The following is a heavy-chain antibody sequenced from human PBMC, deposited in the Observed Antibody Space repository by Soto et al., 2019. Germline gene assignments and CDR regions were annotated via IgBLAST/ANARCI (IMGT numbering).Heavy chain of an antibody. CDR3: TTDPRQWLVLAGFDY. CDR1: GFTFSNAW. D-gene: IGHD6-19*01. V-gene: IGHV3-15*07. Sequence: PGGSLRLSCAASGFTFSNAWMNWVRQAPGKGLEWVGRIKSKTDGGTTDYAAPVKGRFTISRDDSKNTLYLQMNSLKTEDTAVYYCTTDPRQWLVLAGFDYWGQGTLVTVSS. J-gene: IGHJ4*02. CDR2: IKSKTDGGTT.